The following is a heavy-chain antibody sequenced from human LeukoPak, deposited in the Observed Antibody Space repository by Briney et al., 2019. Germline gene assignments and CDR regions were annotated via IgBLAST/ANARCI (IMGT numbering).Heavy chain of an antibody. CDR1: GYAFTSYG. CDR3: ARDEASGSYNWFDP. Sequence: ASVKGSCKASGYAFTSYGIGWVRQAPGQGLEWMGWISAYNGNTNYAQKRHGRVTMTTDTSTSTASMELRSLRSHDTAVYYCARDEASGSYNWFDPWGQGTLVTVSS. J-gene: IGHJ5*02. V-gene: IGHV1-18*01. CDR2: ISAYNGNT. D-gene: IGHD1-26*01.